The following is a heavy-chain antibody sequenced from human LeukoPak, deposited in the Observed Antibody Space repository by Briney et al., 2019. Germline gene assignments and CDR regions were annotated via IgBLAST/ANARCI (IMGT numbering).Heavy chain of an antibody. Sequence: PSETLSLTCTVSGGSISSGDYYWSWIRQPPGKGPEWIGYIYYSGSTYYNPSLKSRVTISVDTSRNQFSLKLSSVTAADTAVYYCARVVVVPAATGHAFDIWGQGTMVTVSS. J-gene: IGHJ3*02. CDR3: ARVVVVPAATGHAFDI. CDR1: GGSISSGDYY. V-gene: IGHV4-30-4*01. CDR2: IYYSGST. D-gene: IGHD2-2*01.